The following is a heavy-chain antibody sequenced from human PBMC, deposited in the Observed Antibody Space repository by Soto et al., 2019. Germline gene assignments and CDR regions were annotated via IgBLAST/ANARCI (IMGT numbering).Heavy chain of an antibody. CDR3: AHRRGYSYDLAY. Sequence: QITLKESGPTLVKPTQTLTLTCTFSGFSLSTSGVGVGWIRQPPGKALEWLALIYWDDDKRYSPSRKSRLTIXRXXGKNPGVLTMTTMAPVDTATYYCAHRRGYSYDLAYWGQGTLVTVSS. V-gene: IGHV2-5*02. CDR2: IYWDDDK. CDR1: GFSLSTSGVG. D-gene: IGHD5-18*01. J-gene: IGHJ4*02.